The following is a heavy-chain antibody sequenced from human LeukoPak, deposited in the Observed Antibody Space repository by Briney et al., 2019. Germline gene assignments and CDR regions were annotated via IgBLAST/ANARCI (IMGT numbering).Heavy chain of an antibody. Sequence: PSETLSLTCIVSGDSISSGSYYWTWLRQPAGKGLEWIGRIHTSGNTNYSPSLKSRVTISRDTSKDQFSLRLTSVTAADTAVYYCVRDWNGDYFDYWGQGTLVIVSS. J-gene: IGHJ4*02. CDR2: IHTSGNT. D-gene: IGHD1-1*01. CDR3: VRDWNGDYFDY. V-gene: IGHV4-61*02. CDR1: GDSISSGSYY.